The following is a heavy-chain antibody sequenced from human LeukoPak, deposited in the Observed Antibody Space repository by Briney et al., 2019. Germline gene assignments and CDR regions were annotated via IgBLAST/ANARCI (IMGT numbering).Heavy chain of an antibody. CDR2: IYTSGST. Sequence: PSETLSLTCTVSGGSISSGSYYWSWIRQPAGKGLEWIGRIYTSGSTNYNPSLKSRVTISVDTSKNQFSLKLSSVTAADTAVYYCARVHAVQYSGSYHHPFDYWGQGTLVTVSS. J-gene: IGHJ4*02. CDR1: GGSISSGSYY. CDR3: ARVHAVQYSGSYHHPFDY. V-gene: IGHV4-61*02. D-gene: IGHD1-26*01.